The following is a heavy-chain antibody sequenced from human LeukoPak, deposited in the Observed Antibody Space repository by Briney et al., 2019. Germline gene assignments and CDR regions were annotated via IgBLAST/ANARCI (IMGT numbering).Heavy chain of an antibody. Sequence: SVKVSGKASGGTFSSYAISWVRQAPGQGLEWMGGIIPIFGTANYAQKFQGRVTITTDESTSTAYMELSSLRSEDTAVYYCARGLRGRMGSRGSLYYYMDVWGKGTTVTVSS. V-gene: IGHV1-69*05. CDR1: GGTFSSYA. CDR3: ARGLRGRMGSRGSLYYYMDV. D-gene: IGHD2-15*01. CDR2: IIPIFGTA. J-gene: IGHJ6*03.